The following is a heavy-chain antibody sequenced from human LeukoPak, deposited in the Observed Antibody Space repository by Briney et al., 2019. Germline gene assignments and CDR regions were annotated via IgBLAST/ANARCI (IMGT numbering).Heavy chain of an antibody. V-gene: IGHV3-7*01. D-gene: IGHD3-3*01. Sequence: GGSLRLTCAASRFTFSSYARSWLPQAPGKELEWLANIKQDGSEKAYVDSVKGRFTITSANAKNSLYLHIISLKAEATAYYSGARGDDFWRGCWFDPWGQGTLVTVSS. CDR1: RFTFSSYA. CDR3: ARGDDFWRGCWFDP. CDR2: IKQDGSEK. J-gene: IGHJ5*02.